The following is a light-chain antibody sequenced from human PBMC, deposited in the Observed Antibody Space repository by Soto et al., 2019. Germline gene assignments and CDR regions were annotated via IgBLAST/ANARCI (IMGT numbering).Light chain of an antibody. J-gene: IGKJ1*01. CDR3: QQYNNWPRT. CDR1: QSVSSH. CDR2: GAS. Sequence: EIVMTQSPATLSVSPGERVALSCRASQSVSSHLAWYQKNPGQAPRLLVYGASTRDAGIPDRFSGSGSGTEFTLTISSLRSEDFAIYYCQQYNNWPRTFGQGTKVEI. V-gene: IGKV3-15*01.